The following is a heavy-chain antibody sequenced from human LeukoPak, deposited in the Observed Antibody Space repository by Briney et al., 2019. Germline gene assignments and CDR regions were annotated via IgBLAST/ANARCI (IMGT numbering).Heavy chain of an antibody. Sequence: SETLSLTCTVSGGSISNYYWSWIRQPPGKGLEWIGYIYYTGSTNYNPSLKSRVTISVDVSKNQFSLQLSSVTAADTAVYYCAVTDPGIAVAGYFDYWGQGTLVTVSS. CDR3: AVTDPGIAVAGYFDY. CDR1: GGSISNYY. D-gene: IGHD6-19*01. V-gene: IGHV4-59*01. CDR2: IYYTGST. J-gene: IGHJ4*02.